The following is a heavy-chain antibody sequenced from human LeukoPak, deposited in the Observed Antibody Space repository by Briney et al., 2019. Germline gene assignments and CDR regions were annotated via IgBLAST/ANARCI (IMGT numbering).Heavy chain of an antibody. Sequence: VSVKVSCKASGYTFTSYGISWVRQAPGQGLEWMGWISAYNGNTNYAQKLQGRVTMTTDTSTSTAYMELRSLRSDDTAVYYCARDKYSSSWYDPVDYWGQGTLVTVSS. CDR2: ISAYNGNT. D-gene: IGHD6-13*01. V-gene: IGHV1-18*01. CDR3: ARDKYSSSWYDPVDY. CDR1: GYTFTSYG. J-gene: IGHJ4*02.